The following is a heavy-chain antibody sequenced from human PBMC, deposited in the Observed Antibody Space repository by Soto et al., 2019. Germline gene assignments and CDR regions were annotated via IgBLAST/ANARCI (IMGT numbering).Heavy chain of an antibody. CDR3: ASVGYCISTSCSYYYGMDV. D-gene: IGHD2-2*01. CDR2: INPSGGST. Sequence: ASVKVSCKASGYTFTSYYMHWVRQAPGQGLEWMGIINPSGGSTSYAQKFQGRVTMTRDTSTSTVYMELSSLRSEDTAVYYCASVGYCISTSCSYYYGMDVWGQGTTVTVSS. CDR1: GYTFTSYY. J-gene: IGHJ6*02. V-gene: IGHV1-46*03.